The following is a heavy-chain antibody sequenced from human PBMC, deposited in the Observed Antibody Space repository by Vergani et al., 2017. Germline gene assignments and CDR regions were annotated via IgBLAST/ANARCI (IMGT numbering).Heavy chain of an antibody. D-gene: IGHD3-10*01. CDR3: ARVSGNWFDS. V-gene: IGHV4-39*07. CDR2: IYYSGST. CDR1: GGSISSSRYY. J-gene: IGHJ5*01. Sequence: QLQLQESGPGLVKPSETLSLTCTVSGGSISSSRYYWGWSRQPPGKGLEWIGSIYYSGSTYYNPSLKSRVTISVDTSKNQFSLKLSSVTAADTAVYYCARVSGNWFDSWGQGTLVTVSS.